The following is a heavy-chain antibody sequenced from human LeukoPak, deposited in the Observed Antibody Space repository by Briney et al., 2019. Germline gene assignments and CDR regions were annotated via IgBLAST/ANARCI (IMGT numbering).Heavy chain of an antibody. Sequence: PSETLSLTCAVSGGSISSGGYYWSWIRQPPGKGLEWIGYIYHSGSTYYNPSLKSRVTLSVDRSKNQFSLKLSSVTAADTAVYYCARGDYDSSGAFDIWGQGTMVTVSS. V-gene: IGHV4-30-2*01. CDR1: GGSISSGGYY. J-gene: IGHJ3*02. CDR2: IYHSGST. CDR3: ARGDYDSSGAFDI. D-gene: IGHD3-22*01.